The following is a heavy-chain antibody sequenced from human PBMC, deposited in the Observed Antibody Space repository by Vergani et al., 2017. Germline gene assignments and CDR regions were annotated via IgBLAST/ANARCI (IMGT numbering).Heavy chain of an antibody. CDR1: EFTFSNYA. V-gene: IGHV3-23*01. D-gene: IGHD3-10*01. Sequence: EVQLLESGGGLVQPGGSLRLTCAASEFTFSNYAMNWVRQAPGKGLEWVSGISGSGVSAYYTDSVKGRFTISRDNSKNMLSLQMNNLRTEDMAIYYCAKQYFVSGNYLFDYWGQGTLVTVSS. CDR2: ISGSGVSA. CDR3: AKQYFVSGNYLFDY. J-gene: IGHJ4*02.